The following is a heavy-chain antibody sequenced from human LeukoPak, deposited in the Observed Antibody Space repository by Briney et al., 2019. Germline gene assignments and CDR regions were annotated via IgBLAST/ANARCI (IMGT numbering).Heavy chain of an antibody. CDR1: GGSISSYY. V-gene: IGHV4-59*08. D-gene: IGHD3-9*01. J-gene: IGHJ4*02. CDR2: IHHSGST. Sequence: SETLSLTCTVSGGSISSYYWNWIRQPPGKGLGWIGYIHHSGSTNYNPSLKSRVTISVDTSKNQFSLKLNSVTAADTAVYYCARHSFNFDWLPQPFDYWGQGTLVTVSS. CDR3: ARHSFNFDWLPQPFDY.